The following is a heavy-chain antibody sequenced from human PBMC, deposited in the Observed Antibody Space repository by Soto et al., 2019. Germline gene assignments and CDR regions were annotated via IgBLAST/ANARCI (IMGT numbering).Heavy chain of an antibody. CDR2: IYYSGST. D-gene: IGHD6-19*01. J-gene: IGHJ4*02. CDR1: GGSISSYY. V-gene: IGHV4-59*01. Sequence: SETLSLTCTVSGGSISSYYWSWIRQPPGKGLEWIGYIYYSGSTNYNPSIKSRVTISVDTSKNQFSLKLSSVTAADTAVYYCARGTEQWLTPYFDYWGQGTLVTVSS. CDR3: ARGTEQWLTPYFDY.